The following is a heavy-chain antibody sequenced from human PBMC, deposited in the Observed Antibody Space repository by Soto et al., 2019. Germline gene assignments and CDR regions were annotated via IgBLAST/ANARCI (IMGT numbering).Heavy chain of an antibody. CDR3: ARDGPTTHYYLDY. V-gene: IGHV6-1*01. CDR2: TYYRSKWSN. Sequence: SQTLSLTCVISGDSVSSNSAAWNWFRQSPSRGLEWLGRTYYRSKWSNDYAVSVRSRITINADTSKNQFSLQLNSVTPEDTAVYYCARDGPTTHYYLDYWGQGTLVTVSS. CDR1: GDSVSSNSAA. J-gene: IGHJ4*02.